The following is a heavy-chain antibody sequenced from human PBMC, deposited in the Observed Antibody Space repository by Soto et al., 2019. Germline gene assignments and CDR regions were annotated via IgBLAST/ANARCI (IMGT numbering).Heavy chain of an antibody. CDR1: GGSINTDNYY. CDR2: IYYTGST. D-gene: IGHD1-26*01. CDR3: ARENSDSPEALDF. Sequence: SETLSLTCTVSGGSINTDNYYWSWIRQPPGKGLEWIGYIYYTGSTTYNPSLKSRVTISLDRSRNQFSLSLSSVTAADTAVFYCARENSDSPEALDFWGQGTLVTVSS. V-gene: IGHV4-61*01. J-gene: IGHJ4*02.